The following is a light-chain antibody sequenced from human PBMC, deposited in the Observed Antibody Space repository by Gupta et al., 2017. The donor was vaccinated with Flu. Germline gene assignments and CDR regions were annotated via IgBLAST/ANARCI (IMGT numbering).Light chain of an antibody. Sequence: MTISCAGTSSEVGGHKYVSCHQHHTAEASSLVVYEVDHRPAGVGGSFSGSQAVNTASLTITGLQAENEAEYYCSSYTSTSTIIFGGGTKLTVL. J-gene: IGLJ2*01. V-gene: IGLV2-14*01. CDR3: SSYTSTSTII. CDR2: EVD. CDR1: SSEVGGHKY.